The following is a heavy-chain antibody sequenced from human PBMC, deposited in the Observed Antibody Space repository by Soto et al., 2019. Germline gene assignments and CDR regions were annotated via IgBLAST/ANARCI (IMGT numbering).Heavy chain of an antibody. J-gene: IGHJ4*02. CDR2: ISSSGGST. D-gene: IGHD3-16*01. V-gene: IGHV3-23*01. CDR1: GFTFSNYA. Sequence: DVQLLESGGGLVQPGGSLKLSCAASGFTFSNYAMTWVRRAPGKGLEWVSAISSSGGSTYYADSVKGRFTISRDNSKNTLYLQMNSLRAEDTAVYYCASRAFYWGQGTLVTVSS. CDR3: ASRAFY.